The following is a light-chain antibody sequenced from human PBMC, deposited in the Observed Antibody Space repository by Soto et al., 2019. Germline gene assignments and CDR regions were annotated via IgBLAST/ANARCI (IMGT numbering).Light chain of an antibody. CDR3: SSHTSSSTSYV. CDR1: SSDIGGYNY. CDR2: DVS. V-gene: IGLV2-14*01. Sequence: QSVLTQIPSASGSPGQSVTISCTGTSSDIGGYNYVSWYQQHPGKAPKLMIYDVSNRPSGVSNRFSGSKSGNTASLTISGLQAEDEADYYCSSHTSSSTSYVFGTGTKVTVL. J-gene: IGLJ1*01.